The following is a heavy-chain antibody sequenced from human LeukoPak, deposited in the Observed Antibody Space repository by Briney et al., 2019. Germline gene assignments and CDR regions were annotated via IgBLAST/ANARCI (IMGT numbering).Heavy chain of an antibody. Sequence: PGGSLRLSCAASGFTFSSYAMSWVRQAPGKGLEWVSAISGSGGSTYYADSVKGRFTISKANYKSTLYLQMNSLRAEDTAVYYCAIVNYDILTGQIDSWGQGTLVTVSS. D-gene: IGHD3-9*01. V-gene: IGHV3-23*01. J-gene: IGHJ4*02. CDR2: ISGSGGST. CDR3: AIVNYDILTGQIDS. CDR1: GFTFSSYA.